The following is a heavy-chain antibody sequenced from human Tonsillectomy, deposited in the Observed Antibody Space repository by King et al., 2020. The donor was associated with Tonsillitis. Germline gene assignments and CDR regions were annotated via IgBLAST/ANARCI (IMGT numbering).Heavy chain of an antibody. J-gene: IGHJ4*02. Sequence: QLVQSGAEVKKPGESLKISCKDSGYTFTDYWIAWVRQMPGKGLECMGIIYPDDSDTRYSPSFQGQVTISVDKSISTAYLQWTRLKASDTAMYYCARFSSTRGFDYWGQGTLVTVSS. CDR2: IYPDDSDT. V-gene: IGHV5-51*03. CDR1: GYTFTDYW. D-gene: IGHD5/OR15-5a*01. CDR3: ARFSSTRGFDY.